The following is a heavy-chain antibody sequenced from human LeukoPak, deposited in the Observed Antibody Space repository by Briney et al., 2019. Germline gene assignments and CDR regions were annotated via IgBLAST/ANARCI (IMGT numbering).Heavy chain of an antibody. Sequence: GGSLRLSCAASGFTVSSNYMSWVRQAPGKGPEWVSVIYSDGSTYYADSVKGRFTISRDNSKNTLYLQMNSLRAEDTAVYYCAKLSGGSRKDAFDIWGQGTMVTVSS. CDR2: IYSDGST. D-gene: IGHD2-15*01. CDR3: AKLSGGSRKDAFDI. J-gene: IGHJ3*02. V-gene: IGHV3-53*01. CDR1: GFTVSSNY.